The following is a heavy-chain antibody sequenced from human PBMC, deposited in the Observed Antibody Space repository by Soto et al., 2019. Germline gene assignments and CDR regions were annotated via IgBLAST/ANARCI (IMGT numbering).Heavy chain of an antibody. CDR1: GGSISSSSYY. D-gene: IGHD1-26*01. Sequence: SETLSLTCTVSGGSISSSSYYWGWIRQPPGKGLEWIGSIYYSGSTYYNPSLKSRVTISVDTSKNQFSLKLSSVTAADTAVYYCARHILPEVSGLWSSVLRRYYFDYWGQGTLVT. CDR3: ARHILPEVSGLWSSVLRRYYFDY. J-gene: IGHJ4*02. CDR2: IYYSGST. V-gene: IGHV4-39*01.